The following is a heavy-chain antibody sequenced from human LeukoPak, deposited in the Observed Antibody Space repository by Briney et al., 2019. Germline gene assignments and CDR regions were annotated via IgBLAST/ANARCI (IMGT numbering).Heavy chain of an antibody. Sequence: TGGSLRLSCAASGFTFSSYAMSWVRQAPGKGLEWVSAISGSGGSTYYADSVKGRFTISRDNSKNTLYLQMNSLRAEDTAVYYCAKDGVVATINWGIYYFDYWGQGTLVTVSS. CDR2: ISGSGGST. CDR3: AKDGVVATINWGIYYFDY. V-gene: IGHV3-23*01. J-gene: IGHJ4*02. D-gene: IGHD5-12*01. CDR1: GFTFSSYA.